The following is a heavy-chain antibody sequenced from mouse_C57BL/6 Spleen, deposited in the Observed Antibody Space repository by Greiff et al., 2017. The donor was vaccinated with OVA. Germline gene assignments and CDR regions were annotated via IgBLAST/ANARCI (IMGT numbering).Heavy chain of an antibody. Sequence: EVKLMESEGGLVQPGSSMKLSCTASGFTFSDYYMAWVRQVPEKGLEWVANINYDGSSTYYLDSLKSRFIISSDNAKNILYLQMSSLKSEDTATDYCAREQGGYGNSPFDYWGQGTTLTVSS. V-gene: IGHV5-16*01. D-gene: IGHD2-1*01. CDR1: GFTFSDYY. CDR3: AREQGGYGNSPFDY. CDR2: INYDGSST. J-gene: IGHJ2*01.